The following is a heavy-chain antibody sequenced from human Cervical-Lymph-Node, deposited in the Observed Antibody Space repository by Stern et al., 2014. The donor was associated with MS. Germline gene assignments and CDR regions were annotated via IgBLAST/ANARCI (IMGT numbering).Heavy chain of an antibody. J-gene: IGHJ4*02. V-gene: IGHV4-59*01. Sequence: QLQLQESGPGLVKPSETLSLTCTVSGPSISSYYWNWIRQPPGKGLEWIGYIYYTGTTNYNPSLKGRVAISLDTSKNQFSLILRSVSAADTAVYYCARKSLSMDHYFDSWGQGTLVTVSS. CDR2: IYYTGTT. D-gene: IGHD2-2*03. CDR3: ARKSLSMDHYFDS. CDR1: GPSISSYY.